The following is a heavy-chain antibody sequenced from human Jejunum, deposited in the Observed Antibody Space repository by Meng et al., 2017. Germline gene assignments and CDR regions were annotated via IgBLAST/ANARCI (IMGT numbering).Heavy chain of an antibody. D-gene: IGHD2-15*01. Sequence: SVKVSCKASGGTFSKYAFSWVRQAPGQGLEWMGGIIPIFGAPNYAQKFQGRVTITADESTSTASMELSSLRSEDTAVYYCARGKGYCSGNRCSNSDYYHYGMDVWGLGTTVTVSS. CDR2: IIPIFGAP. CDR1: GGTFSKYA. V-gene: IGHV1-69*13. CDR3: ARGKGYCSGNRCSNSDYYHYGMDV. J-gene: IGHJ6*02.